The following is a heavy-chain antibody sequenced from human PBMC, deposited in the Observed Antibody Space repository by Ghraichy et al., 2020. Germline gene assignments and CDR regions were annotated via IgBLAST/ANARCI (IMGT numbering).Heavy chain of an antibody. CDR1: GYTFTGYY. CDR3: ARVSSNSFFPGDPLFDY. J-gene: IGHJ4*02. D-gene: IGHD4-11*01. Sequence: ASVKVSCKASGYTFTGYYMHWVLQAPGQGLEWMGWINPNSGGTNYAQKFQGRVTMTRDTSISTAYMELSRLRSDDTSVYYCARVSSNSFFPGDPLFDYWGQGTLVTVSS. V-gene: IGHV1-2*02. CDR2: INPNSGGT.